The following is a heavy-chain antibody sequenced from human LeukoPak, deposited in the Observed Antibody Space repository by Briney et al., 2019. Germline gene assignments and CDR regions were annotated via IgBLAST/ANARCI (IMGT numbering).Heavy chain of an antibody. V-gene: IGHV3-30-3*01. D-gene: IGHD2-21*01. CDR3: ARGDWRYLDY. CDR1: GFTFSSYA. CDR2: ISYDGSNK. J-gene: IGHJ4*02. Sequence: PGGSLRLSCAASGFTFSSYAMSWVRQAPGKGLEWVAVISYDGSNKYYADSVKGRFTISRDNSKNTLYLQMNSLRAEDTAVYYCARGDWRYLDYWGQGTLVTVSS.